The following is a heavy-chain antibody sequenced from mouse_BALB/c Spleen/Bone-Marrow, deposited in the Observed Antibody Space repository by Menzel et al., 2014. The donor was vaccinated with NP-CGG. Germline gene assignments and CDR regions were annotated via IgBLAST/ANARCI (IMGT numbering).Heavy chain of an antibody. CDR1: GFTFSDYY. D-gene: IGHD2-1*01. CDR2: ISDGGSYT. CDR3: ARGNYGNYGAMDY. Sequence: EVQLVESGGGLVKPGGSLKLSCAASGFTFSDYYMYWVRQTPEKRLEWVATISDGGSYTYYPDSVKGRFTISRDNAKNNLYLQMSSLKSEDTAMYYCARGNYGNYGAMDYWGKGTSVTVSS. J-gene: IGHJ4*01. V-gene: IGHV5-4*02.